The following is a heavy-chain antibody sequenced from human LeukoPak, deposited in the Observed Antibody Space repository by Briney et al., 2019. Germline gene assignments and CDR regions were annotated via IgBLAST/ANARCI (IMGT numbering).Heavy chain of an antibody. Sequence: PSETLSLTCTVSGGSISSSSYYWGWIRQPPGKGLEWIGSIYYSGSTYYNPSLKSRVTISVDTSKNQFSLKLSSVTAADTAVYYCARHSFAVAAAGYFDYWGQGTLVTVSS. J-gene: IGHJ4*02. CDR1: GGSISSSSYY. CDR3: ARHSFAVAAAGYFDY. V-gene: IGHV4-39*01. D-gene: IGHD6-13*01. CDR2: IYYSGST.